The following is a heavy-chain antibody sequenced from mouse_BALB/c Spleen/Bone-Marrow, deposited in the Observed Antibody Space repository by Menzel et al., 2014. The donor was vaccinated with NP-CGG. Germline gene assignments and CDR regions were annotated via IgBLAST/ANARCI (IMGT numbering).Heavy chain of an antibody. V-gene: IGHV1S81*02. CDR3: TASRGYNWFAY. CDR1: GYTFTSYY. CDR2: INPSNGGS. D-gene: IGHD2-2*01. Sequence: VHLVESGAELVKPGASVKLSCKASGYTFTSYYMYWVKQRPGQGLEWIGEINPSNGGSDFNEKFKIKATLTVDKSSSTAYMQLSSLTSEDSAIYYCTASRGYNWFAYWRLRTLVTVSA. J-gene: IGHJ3*01.